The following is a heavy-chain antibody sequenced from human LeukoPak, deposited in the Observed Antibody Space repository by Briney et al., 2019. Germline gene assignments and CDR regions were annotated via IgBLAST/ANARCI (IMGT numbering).Heavy chain of an antibody. D-gene: IGHD2-2*01. CDR1: GYSFTSYW. CDR3: ARSGGSIDVVVPAAIDY. J-gene: IGHJ4*02. Sequence: GESLKISCKGSGYSFTSYWIGWVRQMPGKGLGWMGIIYPGDSDTRYSTSFQGQVTISADKSISTAYLQWSSLKASDTAMYYCARSGGSIDVVVPAAIDYWGQGTLVTVSS. V-gene: IGHV5-51*01. CDR2: IYPGDSDT.